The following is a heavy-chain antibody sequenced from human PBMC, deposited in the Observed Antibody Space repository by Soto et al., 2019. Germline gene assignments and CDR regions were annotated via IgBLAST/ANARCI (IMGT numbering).Heavy chain of an antibody. J-gene: IGHJ6*03. CDR3: ARGVGVKDSWYDYYYYYMDV. V-gene: IGHV1-2*04. CDR1: GYTFTGYY. CDR2: INPNSGGT. Sequence: ASVKVRCKASGYTFTGYYMHWVRQAPGQGLEWMGWINPNSGGTNYAQKFQGWVTMTRDTSISTAYMELSRLRSDDTAVYYCARGVGVKDSWYDYYYYYMDVWGKGTTVTVSS. D-gene: IGHD6-13*01.